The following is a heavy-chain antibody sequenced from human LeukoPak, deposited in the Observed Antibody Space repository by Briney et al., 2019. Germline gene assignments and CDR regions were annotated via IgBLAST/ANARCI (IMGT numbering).Heavy chain of an antibody. J-gene: IGHJ4*02. Sequence: PGGSLRLSCTASGFTFGDYAMSWVRQAPGKGLEWVGFIRSKAYGGTTEYAASVKGRFTISRDDSKSIAYLQMNSLKTEDTAVYYCAKDRVGYEGPFDYWGQGTLVTVSS. CDR1: GFTFGDYA. V-gene: IGHV3-49*04. CDR3: AKDRVGYEGPFDY. CDR2: IRSKAYGGTT. D-gene: IGHD5-12*01.